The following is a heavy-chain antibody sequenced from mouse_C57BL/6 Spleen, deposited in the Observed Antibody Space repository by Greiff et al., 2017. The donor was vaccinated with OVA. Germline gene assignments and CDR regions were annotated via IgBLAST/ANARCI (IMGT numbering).Heavy chain of an antibody. CDR3: AAGYYGTPDY. CDR2: IDPENGDT. CDR1: GFNIKDDY. J-gene: IGHJ2*01. D-gene: IGHD1-1*01. V-gene: IGHV14-4*01. Sequence: EFQLQQSGAELVRPGASVKLSCTASGFNIKDDYMHWVKQRPEQGLEWIGWIDPENGDTEYASKFQGKATITADTSSNTAYLQLSSLTSEDTAVYYCAAGYYGTPDYWGQGTTLTVSS.